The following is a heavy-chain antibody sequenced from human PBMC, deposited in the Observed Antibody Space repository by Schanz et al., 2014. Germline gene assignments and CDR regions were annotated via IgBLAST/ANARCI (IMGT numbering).Heavy chain of an antibody. V-gene: IGHV3-49*02. CDR2: IRSKTYGGTT. Sequence: DVQLVESGGGLVEPGQSLRLSCTVSGFTFENFPMSWFRQAPGKGLERVGLIRSKTYGGTTEYAASVIGRFTISRDDSRRIAYLQMDSLKTEDTAKYFCTRGLGTMIVAVFDHWAQGTQVSSPQ. CDR3: TRGLGTMIVAVFDH. D-gene: IGHD3-22*01. J-gene: IGHJ4*02. CDR1: GFTFENFP.